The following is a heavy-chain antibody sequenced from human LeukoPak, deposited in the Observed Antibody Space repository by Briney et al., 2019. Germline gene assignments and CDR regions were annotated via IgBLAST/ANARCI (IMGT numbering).Heavy chain of an antibody. J-gene: IGHJ4*02. D-gene: IGHD3-10*01. V-gene: IGHV3-33*08. CDR3: GRHAYGGSPPLS. Sequence: GTSLRLSCAASGFTFSSYGMHWVRQAPGKGLEWVGVIGYDGNNKYYADSVKGRFTISRDNAKNTVYLQMNNLRAEDTALYYCGRHAYGGSPPLSWGQGALVTVSS. CDR2: IGYDGNNK. CDR1: GFTFSSYG.